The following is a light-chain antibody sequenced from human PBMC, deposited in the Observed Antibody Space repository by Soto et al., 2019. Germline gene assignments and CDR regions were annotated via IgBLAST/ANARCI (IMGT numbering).Light chain of an antibody. J-gene: IGKJ2*01. CDR2: KAS. Sequence: DIQMTQSPSTLSASVGDRVTITCRASQSISSWLAWYQQKPGEAPTILIYKASSFESGIPSRFSGSGSGTDFTLTISSLQPDDFATYYCQQYDYYPYTFGQGTKLEIK. V-gene: IGKV1-5*03. CDR3: QQYDYYPYT. CDR1: QSISSW.